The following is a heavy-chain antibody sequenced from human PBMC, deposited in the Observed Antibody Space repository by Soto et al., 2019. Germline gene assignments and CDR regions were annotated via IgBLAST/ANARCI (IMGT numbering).Heavy chain of an antibody. V-gene: IGHV3-74*01. CDR2: IRRNGGTI. CDR1: GLPLSSFG. Sequence: PARSPGLFSAASGLPLSSFGVHWVSNAPGEGLAWASRIRRNGGTISYADAVKGRFTISRDNSKNTLDLQMNSLRDEDTALYYCARPHTSGKQGLDIWGQGTGVTGST. J-gene: IGHJ6*01. D-gene: IGHD1-26*01. CDR3: ARPHTSGKQGLDI.